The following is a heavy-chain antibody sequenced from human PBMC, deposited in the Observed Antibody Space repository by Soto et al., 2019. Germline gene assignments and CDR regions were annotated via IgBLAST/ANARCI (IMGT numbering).Heavy chain of an antibody. Sequence: SVKVSCKASGYTFTDYYMHWVRQAPGQGLEWMGWINPNSGATSYAQRFQGRVTMTRDTSISTAYMELSRLTSDDTAVYYCAREGGDIVQMVYALPWYWGQGTLVTVSS. D-gene: IGHD2-8*01. CDR2: INPNSGAT. CDR1: GYTFTDYY. CDR3: AREGGDIVQMVYALPWY. J-gene: IGHJ4*02. V-gene: IGHV1-2*02.